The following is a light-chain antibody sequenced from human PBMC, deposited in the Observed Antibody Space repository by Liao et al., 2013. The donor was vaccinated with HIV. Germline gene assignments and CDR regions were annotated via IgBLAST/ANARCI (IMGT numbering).Light chain of an antibody. V-gene: IGLV3-1*01. CDR3: YSAADNNFV. CDR2: QDN. J-gene: IGLJ1*01. CDR1: KLGDKY. Sequence: SYELTQPPSVSVSPGQTASITCSGDKLGDKYACWYQQKPGQSPVLVIYQDNKRPSGIPERFSGSISGTTVTLTISGAQVEDEADYYCYSAADNNFVFGTGTKVTVL.